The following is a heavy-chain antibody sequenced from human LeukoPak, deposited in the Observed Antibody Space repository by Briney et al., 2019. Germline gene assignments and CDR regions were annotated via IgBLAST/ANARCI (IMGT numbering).Heavy chain of an antibody. CDR1: GGSISSYY. D-gene: IGHD6-13*01. CDR2: IYYSGST. CDR3: ARHRPAAAGTFLYFDY. Sequence: SETLSLTCTVSGGSISSYYWSWIQQPPGKGLEWIGYIYYSGSTNYNPSLKSRVTISVDTSKNQFSLKLSSVTAADTAVYYCARHRPAAAGTFLYFDYWGQGTLVTVSS. V-gene: IGHV4-59*08. J-gene: IGHJ4*02.